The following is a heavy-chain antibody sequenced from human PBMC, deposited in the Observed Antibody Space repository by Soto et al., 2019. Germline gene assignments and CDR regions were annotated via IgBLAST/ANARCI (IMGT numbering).Heavy chain of an antibody. Sequence: SETLSLTCTVSGGSISSGGYYWSWIRQHPGKGLEWIGYIYYSGSTYYNPSLKSRVIISVDTSKNQFPLKLSSVTAADTAVDYCARAYGSGYMDVWGQGTTVTVS. CDR3: ARAYGSGYMDV. V-gene: IGHV4-31*03. J-gene: IGHJ6*02. CDR2: IYYSGST. D-gene: IGHD3-10*01. CDR1: GGSISSGGYY.